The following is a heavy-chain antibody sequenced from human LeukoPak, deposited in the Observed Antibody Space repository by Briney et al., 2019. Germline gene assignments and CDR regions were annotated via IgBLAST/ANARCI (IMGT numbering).Heavy chain of an antibody. J-gene: IGHJ4*02. V-gene: IGHV3-30*18. D-gene: IGHD7-27*01. CDR2: ISYDGSNK. CDR1: GFTFSSYG. Sequence: GGSLILSCAASGFTFSSYGMHWVRQAPGKGLEWVAVISYDGSNKYYADSVKGRFTISRDNSKNTLYLQMNSLRAEDTAVYYCAKAKTNWEVDYWGQGTLVTVSS. CDR3: AKAKTNWEVDY.